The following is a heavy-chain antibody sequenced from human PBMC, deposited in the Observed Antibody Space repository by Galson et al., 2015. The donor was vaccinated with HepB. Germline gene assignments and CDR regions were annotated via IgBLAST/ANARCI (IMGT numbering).Heavy chain of an antibody. CDR1: GFTFSSYA. D-gene: IGHD5-12*01. V-gene: IGHV3-23*01. J-gene: IGHJ4*02. CDR2: ISGSGGNT. Sequence: SLRLSCAASGFTFSSYAMSWVRQAPGKGLEWVSSISGSGGNTYYADSVKGRFTISRDNSKNTLYLQMNSLRAEDTAVYYCAKDGQWRRPYYFDYWGQGTLVTVSS. CDR3: AKDGQWRRPYYFDY.